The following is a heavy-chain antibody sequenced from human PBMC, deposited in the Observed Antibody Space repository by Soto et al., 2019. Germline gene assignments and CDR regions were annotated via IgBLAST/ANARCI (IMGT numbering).Heavy chain of an antibody. J-gene: IGHJ4*01. CDR2: VIPIFGTA. V-gene: IGHV1-69*01. Sequence: QVQLVQSGAEVKKPGSSVKVSCKASGGTFSSYAISWVRQAPGQGLEWKGGVIPIFGTANYAQKYQGRVTITADESTSTAYMELSRLRSEDTAVYYCARVHHYGSGNYFDYWGQGTLVTVSS. D-gene: IGHD3-10*01. CDR3: ARVHHYGSGNYFDY. CDR1: GGTFSSYA.